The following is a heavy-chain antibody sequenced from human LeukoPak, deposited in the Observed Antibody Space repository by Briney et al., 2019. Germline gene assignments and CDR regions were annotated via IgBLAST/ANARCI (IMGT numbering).Heavy chain of an antibody. D-gene: IGHD4-17*01. J-gene: IGHJ5*02. CDR2: VHDSGTT. CDR1: GGSISSFF. CDR3: ARHRGAFGDYRNWFDP. Sequence: SETLSLTCTVSGGSISSFFWSWIRQPPGKALEWIGFVHDSGTTNYRTSLKSRVTISIDTSKNHFSLRLTSVTAADTAVYFCARHRGAFGDYRNWFDPWGQGTLVTVSS. V-gene: IGHV4-59*08.